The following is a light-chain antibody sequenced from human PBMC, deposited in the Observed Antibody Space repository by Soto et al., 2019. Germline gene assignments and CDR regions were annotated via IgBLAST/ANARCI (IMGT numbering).Light chain of an antibody. CDR2: AAS. V-gene: IGKV1-9*01. CDR3: QHLRT. J-gene: IGKJ1*01. Sequence: IQLTQSPSSLSASVGDRVTITCRASQGISSYLAWYQQKPGKAPKLLIYAASTLQSGVPSRFSGSGSGTDFTLTISSLQPGDFATYYCQHLRTFGQGTKVEIK. CDR1: QGISSY.